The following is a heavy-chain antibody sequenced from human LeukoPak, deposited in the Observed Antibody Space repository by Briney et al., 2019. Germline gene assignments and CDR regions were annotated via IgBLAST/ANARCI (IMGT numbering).Heavy chain of an antibody. CDR2: IYTSGST. J-gene: IGHJ4*02. CDR1: GGSISSGSHY. D-gene: IGHD3-16*01. CDR3: ARAPYWGSSHFDY. V-gene: IGHV4-61*02. Sequence: PSQTLSLTCTVSGGSISSGSHYLSWIRHPAGKGLEWIRRIYTSGSTKYNPSLKSRVTISVDTSKNQFSLKLSSVTAAHTAVYYCARAPYWGSSHFDYWGRGTLVSVS.